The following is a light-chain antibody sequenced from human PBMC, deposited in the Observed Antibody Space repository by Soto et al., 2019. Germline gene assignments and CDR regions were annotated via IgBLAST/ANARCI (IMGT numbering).Light chain of an antibody. J-gene: IGKJ1*01. CDR3: QQYASTRWT. CDR2: GAS. CDR1: QSVCSSC. V-gene: IGKV3-20*01. Sequence: EIVLTQSPGTLSLSPGERATLSCRASQSVCSSCLAWYQQKPGQPPRLLIYGASSRATAIPDTFSGSGSGTDFTLTISRLQPEDFAVYYCQQYASTRWTFGQGTKVDIK.